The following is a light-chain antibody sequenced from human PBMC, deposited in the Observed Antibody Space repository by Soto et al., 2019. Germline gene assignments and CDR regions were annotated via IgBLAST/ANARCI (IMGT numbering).Light chain of an antibody. V-gene: IGLV2-14*01. Sequence: QSVLTQPASVSGSPGQSITISCTGTSSDIGSYNYVSWYQQCPGKAPRLLIYEVTNRPSGVSNRFSGSKSGNTASLTISGLQAEDDADYYCCSYRSSRTWVFGGGTKVTVL. CDR1: SSDIGSYNY. J-gene: IGLJ3*02. CDR2: EVT. CDR3: CSYRSSRTWV.